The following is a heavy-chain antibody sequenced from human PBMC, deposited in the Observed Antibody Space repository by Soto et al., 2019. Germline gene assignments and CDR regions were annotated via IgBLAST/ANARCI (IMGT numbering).Heavy chain of an antibody. V-gene: IGHV1-2*02. CDR3: ARDQGGFHSSGYYDY. Sequence: QVQLVQSGAEVKKPGASVKVSCKASGYTFTGYYMHWVRQAPGQGLEWMGWINPNSGGTNYAQKFQGRVTMTRDTSISTVYMELSRLRSDDTAVYYCARDQGGFHSSGYYDYWGQGTLVTVSS. D-gene: IGHD3-22*01. CDR2: INPNSGGT. J-gene: IGHJ4*02. CDR1: GYTFTGYY.